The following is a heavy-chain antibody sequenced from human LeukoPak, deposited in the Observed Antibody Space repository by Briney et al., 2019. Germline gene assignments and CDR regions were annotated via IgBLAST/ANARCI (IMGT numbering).Heavy chain of an antibody. Sequence: GGSLRLSCAASGFTFSSYSMNWVRQAPGKGLEWVSSISSSSSYIYYADSVKGRFTISRDNTKNSLYLQMNSLRAEDTAVYYCARDHCSSTSCYPSWGQGTLVTVSS. CDR1: GFTFSSYS. J-gene: IGHJ5*02. CDR2: ISSSSSYI. V-gene: IGHV3-21*01. D-gene: IGHD2-2*01. CDR3: ARDHCSSTSCYPS.